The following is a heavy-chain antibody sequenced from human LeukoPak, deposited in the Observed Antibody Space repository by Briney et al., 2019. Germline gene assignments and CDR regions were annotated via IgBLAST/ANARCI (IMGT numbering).Heavy chain of an antibody. Sequence: SGPALVKPTQTLTLTCTFSGFSLKTIQTCVSWIRQSPGKALEWLARIDWDDQKYYSQSLRTRVTISQDTSRNQVVLTMANMDPVAAGTFYCVRMRTTMTPFYYMDVWGRGTPVTVSS. CDR3: VRMRTTMTPFYYMDV. V-gene: IGHV2-70*11. CDR1: GFSLKTIQTC. D-gene: IGHD3-22*01. J-gene: IGHJ6*03. CDR2: IDWDDQK.